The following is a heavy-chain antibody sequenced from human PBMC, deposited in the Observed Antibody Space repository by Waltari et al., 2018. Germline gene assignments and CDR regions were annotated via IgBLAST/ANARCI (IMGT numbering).Heavy chain of an antibody. CDR2: IYYSGST. CDR1: GGSISSYY. J-gene: IGHJ6*03. Sequence: QVQLQESGPGLVKPSETLSLTCTVSGGSISSYYWSWIRQPPGKGLEWIGYIYYSGSTNYNPSLKSRVTISVDTSKNQFSLKLSSVTAADTAVYYCARAEKDGSGDYYYYYMDVWGKGTTVTVSS. D-gene: IGHD3-10*01. V-gene: IGHV4-59*01. CDR3: ARAEKDGSGDYYYYYMDV.